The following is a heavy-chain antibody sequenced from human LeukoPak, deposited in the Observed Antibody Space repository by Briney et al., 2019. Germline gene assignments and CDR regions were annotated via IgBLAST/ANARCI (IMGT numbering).Heavy chain of an antibody. CDR2: ISAYNGNT. CDR3: ARDRASTYYYDSSGYYYASDAFDI. Sequence: GASVKVSCRGSGYTFARYGVSWVRQAPGQGLEWMGWISAYNGNTNYAQKLQGRVTMTTDTFTSTAYMELRSLRSDDTAVYYCARDRASTYYYDSSGYYYASDAFDIWGQGTMVTVSS. D-gene: IGHD3-22*01. J-gene: IGHJ3*02. CDR1: GYTFARYG. V-gene: IGHV1-18*01.